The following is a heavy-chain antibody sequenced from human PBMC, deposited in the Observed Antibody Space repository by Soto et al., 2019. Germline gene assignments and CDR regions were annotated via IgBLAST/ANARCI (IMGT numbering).Heavy chain of an antibody. Sequence: QIQLVQSEGEVRQPGASVKVSCKTSGYTFINYGVTWVRQRPGQGLEWMGWLNTCNANTKYAQKLQGRVTMTADTSASTAYVELRSLRSDDTAVYFCARAQTPTESDFWGQGTLVIVSS. CDR2: LNTCNANT. D-gene: IGHD2-15*01. CDR3: ARAQTPTESDF. J-gene: IGHJ4*02. CDR1: GYTFINYG. V-gene: IGHV1-18*01.